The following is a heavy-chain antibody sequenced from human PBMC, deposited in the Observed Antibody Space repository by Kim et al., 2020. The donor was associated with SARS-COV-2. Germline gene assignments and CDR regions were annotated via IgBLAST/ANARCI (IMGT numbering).Heavy chain of an antibody. J-gene: IGHJ6*02. Sequence: GRFTISRDNSKNTLYLQMNSLRAEDTAVYYCARDLTLIQLWLQYYYGMDVWGQGTTVTVSS. CDR3: ARDLTLIQLWLQYYYGMDV. V-gene: IGHV3-30*01. D-gene: IGHD5-18*01.